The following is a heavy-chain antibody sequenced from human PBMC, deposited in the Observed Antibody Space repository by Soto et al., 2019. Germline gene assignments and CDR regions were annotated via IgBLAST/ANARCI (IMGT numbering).Heavy chain of an antibody. V-gene: IGHV3-21*01. CDR2: ISSSSSYI. D-gene: IGHD6-13*01. J-gene: IGHJ6*02. CDR3: ARGPLSSSWYGRYYYGMDV. CDR1: GFTFSSYS. Sequence: EVQLVESGGGLVKPGGSLRLSCAASGFTFSSYSMNWVRQAPGKGLEWVSSISSSSSYIYYADSVKGRFTISRDNAKNSLYLQMNSLRAEDTAVYYCARGPLSSSWYGRYYYGMDVWGQGTTVTVSS.